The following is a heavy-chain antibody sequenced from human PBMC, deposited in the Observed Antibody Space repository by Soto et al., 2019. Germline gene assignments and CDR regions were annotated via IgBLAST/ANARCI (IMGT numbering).Heavy chain of an antibody. CDR3: ARESEDLTSNFDY. V-gene: IGHV3-21*01. Sequence: GGSLRLSCAASGFTFTRYSMNWVRQAPGKGLEWVSSISSTTNYIYYADPTKSRFTVSRDNAKNSVYLEMNSLSAEDAALYYCARESEDLTSNFDYWGQGTLVTVSS. J-gene: IGHJ4*02. CDR1: GFTFTRYS. CDR2: ISSTTNYI.